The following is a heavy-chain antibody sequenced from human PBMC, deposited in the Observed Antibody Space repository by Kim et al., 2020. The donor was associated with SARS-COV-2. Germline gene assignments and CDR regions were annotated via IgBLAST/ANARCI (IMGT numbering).Heavy chain of an antibody. CDR1: GGSISSYY. CDR2: IYYSGST. Sequence: SETLSLTCTVSGGSISSYYWSWIRQPPGKGLEWIGYIYYSGSTNYNPSLKSRVTISVDTSKNQFSLKLSSVTAADTAVYYCARLNLNEFAIWFDPWGQGTLVTVSS. CDR3: ARLNLNEFAIWFDP. J-gene: IGHJ5*02. V-gene: IGHV4-59*13.